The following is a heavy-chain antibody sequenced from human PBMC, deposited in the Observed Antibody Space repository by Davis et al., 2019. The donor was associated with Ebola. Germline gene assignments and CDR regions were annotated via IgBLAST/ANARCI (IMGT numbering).Heavy chain of an antibody. D-gene: IGHD3-9*01. CDR2: ISWNSGDI. CDR1: GFTFDDNA. CDR3: ARDLLRYDAFDI. J-gene: IGHJ3*02. Sequence: SLKISCAASGFTFDDNAMHWVRQAPGKGLEWVSGISWNSGDIGYADSVKGRFTISRDNAKNSLYLQMNSLRAEDTAVYYCARDLLRYDAFDIWGQGTMVTVSS. V-gene: IGHV3-9*01.